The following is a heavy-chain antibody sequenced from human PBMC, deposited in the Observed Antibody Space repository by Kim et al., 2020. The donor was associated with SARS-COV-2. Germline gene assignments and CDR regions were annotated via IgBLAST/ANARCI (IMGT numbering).Heavy chain of an antibody. D-gene: IGHD3-10*01. CDR3: ARGAGKAVRDYFDY. Sequence: GGSLRLSCAASGFTFTSYAMSWVRQAPGKGLEWVSAISGSGGSTYYVDSVKGRFTISRDNSKNTLYLQMNSLRAEDTAVYYCARGAGKAVRDYFDYWGQGTLVTVSS. CDR2: ISGSGGST. J-gene: IGHJ4*02. V-gene: IGHV3-23*01. CDR1: GFTFTSYA.